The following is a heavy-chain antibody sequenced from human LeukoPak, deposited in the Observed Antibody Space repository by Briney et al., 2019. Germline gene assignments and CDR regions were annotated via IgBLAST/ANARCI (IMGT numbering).Heavy chain of an antibody. CDR1: GFTVSSNY. J-gene: IGHJ4*02. Sequence: GGSLRLSCAASGFTVSSNYMSWVRQTPGKGLEWVSSISSSSSNMYYADSLKGRFTISRDNAKNSLYLQMNSLRAEDTAVYYCARGHSSGWHPFDYWGQGTLVTVSS. V-gene: IGHV3-21*01. CDR3: ARGHSSGWHPFDY. D-gene: IGHD6-19*01. CDR2: ISSSSSNM.